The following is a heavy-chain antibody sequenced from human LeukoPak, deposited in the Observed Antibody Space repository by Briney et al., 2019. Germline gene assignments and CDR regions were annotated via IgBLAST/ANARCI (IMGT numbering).Heavy chain of an antibody. CDR1: GGTFSSYA. Sequence: SVKVSCKASGGTFSSYAISWVRQAPGQGLEWMGGIIPIFGTANYAQKFQGRVTITADESTSTAYMELSSLRSEDTAVYYCARARTPLVVVPAATYYYYYYMDVWGKGTTVTVSS. CDR3: ARARTPLVVVPAATYYYYYYMDV. CDR2: IIPIFGTA. J-gene: IGHJ6*03. D-gene: IGHD2-2*01. V-gene: IGHV1-69*13.